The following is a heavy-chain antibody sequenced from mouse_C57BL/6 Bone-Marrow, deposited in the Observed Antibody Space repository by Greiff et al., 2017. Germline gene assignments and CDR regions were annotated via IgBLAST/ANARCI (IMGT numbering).Heavy chain of an antibody. J-gene: IGHJ3*01. D-gene: IGHD2-3*01. CDR3: ARSTPYDGYYAWFAY. Sequence: VQLKESGPELVKPGASVKIPCKASGYTFTDYNMDWVKQSHGKSLEWIGDINPNNGGTIYNQKFKGKATLTVDKSSSTAYMELRSLTSEDTAVYYCARSTPYDGYYAWFAYWGQGTLVTVSA. CDR2: INPNNGGT. V-gene: IGHV1-18*01. CDR1: GYTFTDYN.